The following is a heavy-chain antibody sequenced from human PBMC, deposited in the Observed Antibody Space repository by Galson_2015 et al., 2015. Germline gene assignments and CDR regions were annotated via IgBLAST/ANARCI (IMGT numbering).Heavy chain of an antibody. CDR1: GDSVSGTTVA. CDR3: AREVLNIFDA. D-gene: IGHD3-9*01. Sequence: CAISGDSVSGTTVAWNWIRQSPSRGLEWLGRAYYTSKWYNDYAMSVTSRITIDPDTSKNQFSLQLNSVTPEDTAVYYCAREVLNIFDAWGQGTLVTVSS. V-gene: IGHV6-1*01. CDR2: AYYTSKWYN. J-gene: IGHJ4*02.